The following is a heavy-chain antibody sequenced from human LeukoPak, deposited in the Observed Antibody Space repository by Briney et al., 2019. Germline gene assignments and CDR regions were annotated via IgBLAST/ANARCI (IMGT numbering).Heavy chain of an antibody. CDR1: GFPFSTYA. CDR2: ISGSGGTT. J-gene: IGHJ4*02. Sequence: GGSLRLSCAASGFPFSTYAMSWVRQAPGRGLEWVSGISGSGGTTYFADSVKGRFTISRDNPKNTVYLRMNTLRAEDTAVYYCARGVYYYDSSANYYTYHFDYWGQGTLVTVSS. CDR3: ARGVYYYDSSANYYTYHFDY. D-gene: IGHD3-22*01. V-gene: IGHV3-23*01.